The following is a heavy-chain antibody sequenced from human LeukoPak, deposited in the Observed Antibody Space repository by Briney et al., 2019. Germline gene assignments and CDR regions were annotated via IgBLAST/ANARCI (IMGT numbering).Heavy chain of an antibody. CDR3: AKGVVATIVASDYYMDV. V-gene: IGHV3-23*01. D-gene: IGHD5-12*01. Sequence: GGTLRLSCAASGFTFSSYGMSWVRQAPGKGLEWVSVISGSGGSTYYADSVKGRFTISRDYSKNMLYLQMNSLRAEDTAVYYCAKGVVATIVASDYYMDVWGKGTTVTVSS. CDR1: GFTFSSYG. CDR2: ISGSGGST. J-gene: IGHJ6*03.